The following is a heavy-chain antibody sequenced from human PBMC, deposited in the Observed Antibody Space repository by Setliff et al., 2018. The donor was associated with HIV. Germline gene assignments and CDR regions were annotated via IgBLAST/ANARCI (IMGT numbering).Heavy chain of an antibody. CDR3: ARTKADGYNGVFDS. D-gene: IGHD5-12*01. J-gene: IGHJ4*02. CDR2: IYHTGSS. V-gene: IGHV4-38-2*01. Sequence: SETLSLTCAVSGFSISSRYYWGWIRQSPGKGLEWIGNIYHTGSSYYNPSLNSRVTISVDASKNQFSLKLSSVTAADTAVYYSARTKADGYNGVFDSWGQGTLVTVSS. CDR1: GFSISSRYY.